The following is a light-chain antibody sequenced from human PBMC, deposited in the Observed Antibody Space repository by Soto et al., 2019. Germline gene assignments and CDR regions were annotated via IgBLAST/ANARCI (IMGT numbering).Light chain of an antibody. CDR2: DAS. CDR1: QSISNNY. CDR3: QQYGGSPRT. Sequence: EIVLTQSPGTLSLSPGERATLCCRASQSISNNYLAWYQQTPSQAPRLLIYDASNRAAGIPDRFSGSGSGTDFTLTISRLEPEDFGVYHCQQYGGSPRTFGQGTKVEIK. V-gene: IGKV3-20*01. J-gene: IGKJ1*01.